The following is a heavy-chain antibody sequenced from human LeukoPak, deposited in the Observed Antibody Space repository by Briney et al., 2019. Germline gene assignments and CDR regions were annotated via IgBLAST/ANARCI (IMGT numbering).Heavy chain of an antibody. V-gene: IGHV3-66*01. CDR1: GFTVSSNY. Sequence: GGSLSLSCAASGFTVSSNYMSWVRQAPGKGLEWVSVIYSDGSTYYADSVKGRFTISRDNSKNTLYLQMNSLRAEDTAVYYCARGGDYGDYVQNWGQGTLVTVSS. CDR3: ARGGDYGDYVQN. CDR2: IYSDGST. D-gene: IGHD4-17*01. J-gene: IGHJ1*01.